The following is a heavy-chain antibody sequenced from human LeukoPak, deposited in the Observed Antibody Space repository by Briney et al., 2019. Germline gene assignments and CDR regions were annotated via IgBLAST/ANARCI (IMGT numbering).Heavy chain of an antibody. CDR1: GFTVSGDY. CDR3: AAGGDLDH. D-gene: IGHD1-26*01. J-gene: IGHJ4*02. V-gene: IGHV3-66*02. Sequence: GGSLRLFCTASGFTVSGDYMTWVRQAPGEGLEWVSSIFSDDNTYYADSGKGRFNISRDNLKNTLYLQMNSPRDEDSAVYYCAAGGDLDHWGQGTLVTVSS. CDR2: IFSDDNT.